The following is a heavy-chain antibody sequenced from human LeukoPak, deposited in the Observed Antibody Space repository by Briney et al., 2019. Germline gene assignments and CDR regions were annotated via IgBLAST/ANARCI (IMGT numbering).Heavy chain of an antibody. CDR3: KGLWQ. CDR1: GFSFSSTL. J-gene: IGHJ4*02. D-gene: IGHD2/OR15-2a*01. CDR2: IKEDGGVK. V-gene: IGHV3-7*01. Sequence: GGSLSLSCAASGFSFSSTLMTWVRQAPGKGLERLAHIKEDGGVKNYVDSVQGRFIISRDNARNSLYLQMNSLRAEDTAVYYCKGLWQWGQGTRVTVSS.